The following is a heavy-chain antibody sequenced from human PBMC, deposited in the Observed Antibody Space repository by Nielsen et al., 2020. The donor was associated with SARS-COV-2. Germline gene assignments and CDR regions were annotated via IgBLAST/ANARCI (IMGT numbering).Heavy chain of an antibody. CDR3: AKDIWGITMVRGVIITHGMDV. J-gene: IGHJ6*02. D-gene: IGHD3-10*01. CDR2: ISGDGGST. V-gene: IGHV3-43*02. Sequence: WIRQPPGKGLEWVSLISGDGGSTYYADSVKGRFTMSRDNSKNSLYLQMNSLRTEDTALYYCAKDIWGITMVRGVIITHGMDVWGQGTTVTVSS.